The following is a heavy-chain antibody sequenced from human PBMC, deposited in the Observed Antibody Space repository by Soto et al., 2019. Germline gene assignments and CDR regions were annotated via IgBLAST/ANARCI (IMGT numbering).Heavy chain of an antibody. CDR2: TYYRSKWYN. Sequence: SQTLSLTCAISGDSVSSNSAAWNWIRQSPSRGLEWLGRTYYRSKWYNDYAVSVKSRITINPDTSKNQFSLQLNSVTPEDTAVYYCARDRYYDSSGYYHGPGMDVWGQGTTVTVSS. J-gene: IGHJ6*02. CDR1: GDSVSSNSAA. D-gene: IGHD3-22*01. CDR3: ARDRYYDSSGYYHGPGMDV. V-gene: IGHV6-1*01.